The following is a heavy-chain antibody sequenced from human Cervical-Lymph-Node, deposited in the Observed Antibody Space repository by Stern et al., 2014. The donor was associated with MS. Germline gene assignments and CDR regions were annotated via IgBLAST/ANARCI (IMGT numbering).Heavy chain of an antibody. CDR2: GYYSGST. V-gene: IGHV4-59*01. CDR3: ARWGGNSLNAFDV. Sequence: MQLVESGPGLVKASETLSLTCTVSGVSISSYYWNWIRQPPGGGLEWLGYGYYSGSTKYNPSLKSRVTISVDTSKSQISLKLYSVTAADTAVYYCARWGGNSLNAFDVWGQGTMVTVSS. J-gene: IGHJ3*01. CDR1: GVSISSYY. D-gene: IGHD4-23*01.